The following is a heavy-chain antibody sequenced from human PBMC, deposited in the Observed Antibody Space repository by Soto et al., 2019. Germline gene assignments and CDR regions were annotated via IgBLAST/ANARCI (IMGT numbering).Heavy chain of an antibody. J-gene: IGHJ6*02. V-gene: IGHV1-69*01. CDR1: GGTFSTYG. CDR3: ARDEAAAATCGMDV. D-gene: IGHD6-13*01. Sequence: QVQLVQSGAEVKQPGYSVKVSCKASGGTFSTYGINWVRQAPGQGLEWMGGIIPIFDTTNYAQKFQGKFTITADESTSTVYMELSSLRSEDTAVYYCARDEAAAATCGMDVWGQGTTVTVSS. CDR2: IIPIFDTT.